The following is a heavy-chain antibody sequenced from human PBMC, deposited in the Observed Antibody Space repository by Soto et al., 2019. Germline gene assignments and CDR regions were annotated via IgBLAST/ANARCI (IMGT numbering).Heavy chain of an antibody. J-gene: IGHJ6*02. Sequence: LSLTCTVSGGSISSGGYYWSWIRQHPGKGLEWIGYIYYSGSTYYNPSLKSRVTISVDTSKNQFSLKLSSVTAADTAVYYCASHTRSPPTPQSYYYGMDVWGQGTTVTVSS. CDR1: GGSISSGGYY. V-gene: IGHV4-31*03. D-gene: IGHD2-2*02. CDR2: IYYSGST. CDR3: ASHTRSPPTPQSYYYGMDV.